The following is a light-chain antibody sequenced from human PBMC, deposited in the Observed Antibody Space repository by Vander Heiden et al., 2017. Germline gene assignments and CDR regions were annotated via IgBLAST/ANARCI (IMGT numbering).Light chain of an antibody. V-gene: IGLV1-40*01. Sequence: QSVLTQPPSVSGAPGQRVTISCTGGSANIGAGYDVCWYQHLPGTVPKLLIYGDTNRPSGVPDRFSGSKSATSASLAITGLQAEDEADYYCQSFDSSLSGYVFGTGTKVTVL. CDR3: QSFDSSLSGYV. CDR1: SANIGAGYD. CDR2: GDT. J-gene: IGLJ1*01.